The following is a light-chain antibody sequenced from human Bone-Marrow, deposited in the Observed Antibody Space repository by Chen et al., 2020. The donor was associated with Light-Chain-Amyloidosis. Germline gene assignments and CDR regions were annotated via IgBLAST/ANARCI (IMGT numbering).Light chain of an antibody. J-gene: IGKJ5*01. CDR2: KVS. CDR3: MQAKRWPIT. CDR1: QSLVHSDGNTY. Sequence: DAVMTQSPLSLPVTLGQPASISCRSSQSLVHSDGNTYLNWFQQRPGQSPRRLIYKVSNRDSGVPDRFSGSGSGYDLTLKISRVEAEDVGVYYCMQAKRWPITFGQGTRLEIK. V-gene: IGKV2-30*02.